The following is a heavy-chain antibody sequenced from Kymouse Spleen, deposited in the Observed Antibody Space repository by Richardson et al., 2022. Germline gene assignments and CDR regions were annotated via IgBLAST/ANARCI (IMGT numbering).Heavy chain of an antibody. D-gene: IGHD3-10*01. CDR2: ISYDGSNK. CDR1: GFTFSSYG. Sequence: QVQLVESGGGVVQPGRSLRLSCAASGFTFSSYGMHWVRQAPGKGLEWVAVISYDGSNKYYADSVKGRFTISRDNSKNTLYLQMNSLRAEDTAVYYCAKDNYGSGTYYYYGMDVWGQGTTVTVSS. CDR3: AKDNYGSGTYYYYGMDV. J-gene: IGHJ6*02. V-gene: IGHV3-30*18.